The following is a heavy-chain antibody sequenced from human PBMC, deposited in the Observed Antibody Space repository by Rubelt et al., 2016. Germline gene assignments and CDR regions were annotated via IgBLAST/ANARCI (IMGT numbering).Heavy chain of an antibody. CDR3: ARGGSLGYSYYYYYMDV. CDR1: GGSISSYY. V-gene: IGHV4-59*01. J-gene: IGHJ6*03. CDR2: IYYSGRT. Sequence: QVQLQESGPGLVKPSETLSLTCTVSGGSISSYYWSWIRQPPGKGLEWIGYIYYSGRTNYHPPLKSRVTIYVDTSKNQFSLKLGSVTAADTAVYYCARGGSLGYSYYYYYMDVWGKGTTVTVSS. D-gene: IGHD6-13*01.